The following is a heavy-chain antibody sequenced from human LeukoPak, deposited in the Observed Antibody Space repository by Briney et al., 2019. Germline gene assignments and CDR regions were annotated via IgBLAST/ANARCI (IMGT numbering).Heavy chain of an antibody. CDR3: ARRRRYSSSYKENSYYYYMDV. J-gene: IGHJ6*03. CDR2: ISAYNGNT. Sequence: ASVKVFCKASGYTFTSYGISWVRQAPGQGLEWMGWISAYNGNTNYAQKLQGRVTMTTDTSTSTAYMELRSLRSDDTAVYYCARRRRYSSSYKENSYYYYMDVWGKGTTVTVSS. V-gene: IGHV1-18*01. CDR1: GYTFTSYG. D-gene: IGHD6-6*01.